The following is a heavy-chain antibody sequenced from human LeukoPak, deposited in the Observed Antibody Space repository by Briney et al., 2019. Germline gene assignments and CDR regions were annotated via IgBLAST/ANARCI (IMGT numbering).Heavy chain of an antibody. V-gene: IGHV4-59*08. D-gene: IGHD5-12*01. CDR2: VYYSGSTNGST. CDR1: GGSISSYY. J-gene: IGHJ4*02. Sequence: SETLSLTCTVSGGSISSYYWSWIRQPPGKGLEWIGYVYYSGSTNGSTNYNPSLKSRVTISVDTSKNLFSLKLTSVIAADTAMYYCARQGVRYSGPGYWGQGTLVAVSS. CDR3: ARQGVRYSGPGY.